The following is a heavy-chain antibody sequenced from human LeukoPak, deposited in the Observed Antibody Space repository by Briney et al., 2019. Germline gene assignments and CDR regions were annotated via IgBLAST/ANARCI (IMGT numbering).Heavy chain of an antibody. CDR3: ARRGANPFDY. CDR1: GGSISSYY. V-gene: IGHV4-59*12. D-gene: IGHD3-10*01. J-gene: IGHJ4*02. Sequence: SETLSLTCTVSGGSISSYYWSWIRQPPGKGLEWIGYIYYSGSTNYNPSLKSRVTISVDTSKNQFSLKLSSVTAADTAVYYCARRGANPFDYWGQGTLVTVSS. CDR2: IYYSGST.